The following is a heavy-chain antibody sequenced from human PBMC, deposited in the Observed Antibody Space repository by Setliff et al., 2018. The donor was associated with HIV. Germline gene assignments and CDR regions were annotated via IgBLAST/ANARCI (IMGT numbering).Heavy chain of an antibody. J-gene: IGHJ4*02. D-gene: IGHD3-22*01. V-gene: IGHV4-39*02. CDR3: ARSGCHGRSCYSGSVIVY. CDR2: IYSSGSP. Sequence: SETLSLTCTVYGASISNSNSYWGWIRQPPGKRLEWLGSIYSSGSPSYNPSLSSRLTISVDTSKNHVSLRLSPVAAADTGVYYCARSGCHGRSCYSGSVIVYWGQGTLVTVSS. CDR1: GASISNSNSY.